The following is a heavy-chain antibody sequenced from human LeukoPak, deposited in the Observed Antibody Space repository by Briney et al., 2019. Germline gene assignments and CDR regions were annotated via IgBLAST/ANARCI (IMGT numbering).Heavy chain of an antibody. CDR3: ARGGYYYDSSGYIDY. D-gene: IGHD3-22*01. Sequence: SETLSLTCTVSGGSIGSYYWSWIRQPPGKGLEWIGYIYYSGSTNYNPSLKSRVTISVDTSKNQFSLKLSSVTAADTAVYYCARGGYYYDSSGYIDYWGQGTLVTVSS. CDR2: IYYSGST. J-gene: IGHJ4*02. CDR1: GGSIGSYY. V-gene: IGHV4-59*01.